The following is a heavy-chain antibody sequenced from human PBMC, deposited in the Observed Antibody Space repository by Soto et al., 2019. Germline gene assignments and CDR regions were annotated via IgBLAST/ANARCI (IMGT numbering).Heavy chain of an antibody. D-gene: IGHD4-17*01. CDR2: IYSGGST. CDR3: AVLLPTVVTPFQP. J-gene: IGHJ1*01. CDR1: GLTVSNNY. Sequence: EVQLVESGGGLVQPGGSLSLSCAASGLTVSNNYISWVRQSPGKGLEWVSLIYSGGSTKYADSVKGRSTISRDNSKTTMYLQMNSLRAEYTAVFYCAVLLPTVVTPFQPCGQCTLVTVSS. V-gene: IGHV3-66*01.